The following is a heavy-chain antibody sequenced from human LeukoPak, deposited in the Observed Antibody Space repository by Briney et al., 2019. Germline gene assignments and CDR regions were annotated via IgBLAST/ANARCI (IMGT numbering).Heavy chain of an antibody. V-gene: IGHV3-30-3*01. CDR1: GFTFSSYA. CDR3: ARQPLYSRYMDV. D-gene: IGHD6-13*01. CDR2: ISYDGSNK. Sequence: QPGGSLRLSCAASGFTFSSYAMHWVRQAPGKGLEWVAVISYDGSNKYYADSVKGRFTISRDNSKNTLYLQMNSLRAEDTAVYYCARQPLYSRYMDVWGKGTTVTVSS. J-gene: IGHJ6*03.